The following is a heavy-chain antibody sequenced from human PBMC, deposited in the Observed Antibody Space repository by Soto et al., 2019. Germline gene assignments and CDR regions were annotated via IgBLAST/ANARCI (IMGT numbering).Heavy chain of an antibody. D-gene: IGHD6-13*01. J-gene: IGHJ4*02. CDR2: IIPILGIA. CDR1: GGTFSSYT. V-gene: IGHV1-69*08. CDR3: ARDRGIAAAGNFDY. Sequence: QVQLVQSGAEVKKPGSSVKVSCKASGGTFSSYTISWVRQAPGQGLEWMGRIIPILGIANYAQKFQGRATITADKSTSTAYMELSSLRSEDTAVYYCARDRGIAAAGNFDYWGQGTLVTVSS.